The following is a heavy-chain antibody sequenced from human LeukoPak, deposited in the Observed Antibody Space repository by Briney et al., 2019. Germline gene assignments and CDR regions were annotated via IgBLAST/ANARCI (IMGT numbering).Heavy chain of an antibody. Sequence: PSETLSLTCTVSGGSISSYYWSWIRQPPGKGLEWIGRIYTSGSTNYNPSLKSRVTISVDTSKNQFSLKLSSVTAADTAVYYCARGSIAAAGHFDYWGQGTLVTVSS. J-gene: IGHJ4*02. V-gene: IGHV4-4*08. CDR3: ARGSIAAAGHFDY. CDR2: IYTSGST. D-gene: IGHD6-13*01. CDR1: GGSISSYY.